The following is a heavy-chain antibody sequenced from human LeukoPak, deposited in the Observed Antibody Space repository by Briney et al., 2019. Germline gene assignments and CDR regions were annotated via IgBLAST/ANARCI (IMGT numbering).Heavy chain of an antibody. D-gene: IGHD5-12*01. Sequence: GGSLRLSCAASGFIFSSHGMNWVRQAPGKGLEWVSGISPSGDITYYADSVKGRFTISRDNSKNTVYLQMNSLRAEDTAVYYCARGPSGYHNTGGQGTLVTVSS. CDR3: ARGPSGYHNT. J-gene: IGHJ4*02. CDR1: GFIFSSHG. CDR2: ISPSGDIT. V-gene: IGHV3-23*01.